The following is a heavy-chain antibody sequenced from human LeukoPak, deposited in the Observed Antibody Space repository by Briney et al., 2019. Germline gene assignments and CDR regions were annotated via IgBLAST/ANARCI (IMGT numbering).Heavy chain of an antibody. Sequence: GGSLRLSCAASGFTFSSYAMSWVRQAPGKGLEWVSAISGSGGSTYYADSVKGRFTIYRGNSKNTVFLQMNSLRAEDTALYYCAKGRGPGADFDYWGQGTLVTVSS. V-gene: IGHV3-23*01. CDR3: AKGRGPGADFDY. D-gene: IGHD3-10*01. CDR2: ISGSGGST. CDR1: GFTFSSYA. J-gene: IGHJ4*02.